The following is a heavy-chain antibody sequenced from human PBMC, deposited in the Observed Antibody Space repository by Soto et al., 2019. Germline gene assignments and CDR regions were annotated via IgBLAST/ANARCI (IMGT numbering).Heavy chain of an antibody. Sequence: EVQLLESGGGLVQPGGSLRLSCAASGFTFSSYAMSWVRQAPGKGLEWVSTISGSGGSTYDADSVKGRFTISRDNSKNTLNLQMNSLRAEDTAVYYCAKDRGSGSTSWYNGWFDPWGQGTLVTVSS. J-gene: IGHJ5*02. CDR1: GFTFSSYA. CDR2: ISGSGGST. D-gene: IGHD2-2*02. V-gene: IGHV3-23*01. CDR3: AKDRGSGSTSWYNGWFDP.